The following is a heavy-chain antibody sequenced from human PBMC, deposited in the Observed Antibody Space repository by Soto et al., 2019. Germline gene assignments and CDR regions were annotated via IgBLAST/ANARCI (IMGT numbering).Heavy chain of an antibody. J-gene: IGHJ4*02. V-gene: IGHV3-74*01. Sequence: EVQLVESGGGLVQPGGSLRLSCAASGFSFSSYWMHWLRQVPGKGQVWVSRINGDGDYTNYADSVKGRFTISRDNAKNTLYLQMNSLRAEDTAVYYCARERGGYSSDFWGQGTLVTVSS. CDR2: INGDGDYT. D-gene: IGHD2-15*01. CDR3: ARERGGYSSDF. CDR1: GFSFSSYW.